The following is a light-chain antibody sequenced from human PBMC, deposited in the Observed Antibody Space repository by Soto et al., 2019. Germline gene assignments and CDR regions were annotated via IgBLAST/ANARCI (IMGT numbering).Light chain of an antibody. Sequence: DIQMTQSPSSLSASVGDRDTITCRASQSISSYLNRYQQKPGKAPKLLIYAASSLQSGVPSRFSGSGSGTDFTLTISRPQPEDFSTYYCQQSYSTPRTFGQGTKLEIK. V-gene: IGKV1-39*01. CDR2: AAS. CDR3: QQSYSTPRT. CDR1: QSISSY. J-gene: IGKJ2*01.